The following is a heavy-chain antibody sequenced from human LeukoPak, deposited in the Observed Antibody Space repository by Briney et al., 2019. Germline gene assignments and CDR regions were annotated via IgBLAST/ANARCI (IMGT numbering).Heavy chain of an antibody. CDR1: GGSISSYY. CDR2: IYYSGST. V-gene: IGHV4-59*01. Sequence: SETLSLTCTVSGGSISSYYWTWIRQPPGKGLEWIGYIYYSGSTNYNPSLKSRVTISVDTSKNQFSLKLSSVTAADTAVYYCAREDLWYNSSGALDYWGQGTLVTASS. D-gene: IGHD3-22*01. CDR3: AREDLWYNSSGALDY. J-gene: IGHJ4*02.